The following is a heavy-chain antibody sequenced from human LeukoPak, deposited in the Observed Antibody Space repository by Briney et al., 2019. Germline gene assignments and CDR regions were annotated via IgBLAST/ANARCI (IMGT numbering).Heavy chain of an antibody. V-gene: IGHV4-30-4*08. CDR1: GGSISSGDYY. CDR2: IYYSGST. Sequence: SETLSLTCTVSGGSISSGDYYWRWIRQPPGKGLEWIGYIYYSGSTYYNPSLKSRVTISVDTSKNQFSLRLSSVTAADTAVYYCARSNGIPAALLSYWGQGTLVTVSS. CDR3: ARSNGIPAALLSY. D-gene: IGHD2-2*01. J-gene: IGHJ4*02.